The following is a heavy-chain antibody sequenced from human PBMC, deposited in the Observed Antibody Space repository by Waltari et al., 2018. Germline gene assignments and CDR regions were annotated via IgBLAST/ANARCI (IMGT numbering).Heavy chain of an antibody. J-gene: IGHJ6*02. Sequence: QMQLVQSGPEVKKPGTSVKVSCKASGFTFTSSDMQWVRQARGQRLEWIGWIVVGSGNTNYAQKFQERVTITRDMSTSTAYMELSSLRSEDTAVYYCAAGVSASKYYYYYYGMDVWGQGTTVTVSS. D-gene: IGHD6-6*01. V-gene: IGHV1-58*02. CDR3: AAGVSASKYYYYYYGMDV. CDR1: GFTFTSSD. CDR2: IVVGSGNT.